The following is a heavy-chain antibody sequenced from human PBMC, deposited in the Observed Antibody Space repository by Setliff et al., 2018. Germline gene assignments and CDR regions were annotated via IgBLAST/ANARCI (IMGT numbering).Heavy chain of an antibody. CDR1: GDSISNYY. J-gene: IGHJ4*02. CDR2: IYVTEST. Sequence: LSLTCTVSGDSISNYYWNWIRQPAGKGLEWIGRIYVTESTKYNPSLKSRVTLSIDTSKNQFSLKLSSVTAADAALYYCAASRAYTGAVEEWFLPKTFDFWGQGSPVTVPS. CDR3: AASRAYTGAVEEWFLPKTFDF. D-gene: IGHD3-10*01. V-gene: IGHV4-4*07.